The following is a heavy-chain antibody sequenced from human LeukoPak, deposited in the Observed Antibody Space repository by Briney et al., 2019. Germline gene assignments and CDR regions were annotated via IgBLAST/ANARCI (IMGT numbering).Heavy chain of an antibody. J-gene: IGHJ5*02. CDR3: ARDTGYCTNGVCSFDP. CDR1: GFTFSSYW. D-gene: IGHD2-8*01. Sequence: PGGSLRLSCAASGFTFSSYWMHWVRQAPGKGLVWVSRINSDGSSTSYADSVKGRFTISRDNAKNTLHLQMNSLRAEDTAVYYCARDTGYCTNGVCSFDPWGQGTLGTVSS. V-gene: IGHV3-74*01. CDR2: INSDGSST.